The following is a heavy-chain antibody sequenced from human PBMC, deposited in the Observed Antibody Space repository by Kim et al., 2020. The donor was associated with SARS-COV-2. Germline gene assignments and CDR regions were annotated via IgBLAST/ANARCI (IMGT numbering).Heavy chain of an antibody. CDR3: ATARHKYGRWEH. CDR1: GFPFSSCA. CDR2: INGYGSVT. Sequence: GGSLRLSCAASGFPFSSCAMSWVRLPPGKALEWVSYINGYGSVTEYADSARGRFTISRDNSKNMLFLEMNSLRAEDTAIYYCATARHKYGRWEHWGQGTL. D-gene: IGHD1-1*01. V-gene: IGHV3-23*01. J-gene: IGHJ1*01.